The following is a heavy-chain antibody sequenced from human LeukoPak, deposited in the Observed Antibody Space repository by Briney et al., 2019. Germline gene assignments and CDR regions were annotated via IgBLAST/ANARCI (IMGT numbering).Heavy chain of an antibody. CDR3: AKDLLDSSGYYYDY. CDR1: GFTFSSYA. Sequence: GGSLRLSRAASGFTFSSYAMHWVRQAPGKGLEWVAVISYDGSNKYYADSVKGRFTISRDNSKNTLYLQMNSLRAEDTAVYYCAKDLLDSSGYYYDYWGQGTLVTVSS. CDR2: ISYDGSNK. J-gene: IGHJ4*02. V-gene: IGHV3-30*04. D-gene: IGHD3-22*01.